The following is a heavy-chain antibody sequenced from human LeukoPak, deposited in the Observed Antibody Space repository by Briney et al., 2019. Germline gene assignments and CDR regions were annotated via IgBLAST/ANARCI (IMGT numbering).Heavy chain of an antibody. J-gene: IGHJ5*02. CDR1: GRSFSGYY. D-gene: IGHD3-9*01. V-gene: IGHV4-34*01. CDR3: ARGEGLRYLYQNWFDP. Sequence: SETLSLTCAVYGRSFSGYYWSWIRQPPGKGLEWIGEINHSGSTNYNPSLKSRVTISVDTSKNQFSLKLSSVTAADTAVYYCARGEGLRYLYQNWFDPWGQGTLVTVSS. CDR2: INHSGST.